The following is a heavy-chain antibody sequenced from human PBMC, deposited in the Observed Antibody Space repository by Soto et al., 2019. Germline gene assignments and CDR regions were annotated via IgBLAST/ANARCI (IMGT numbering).Heavy chain of an antibody. CDR3: ARVVRFLEWLLSTENHLFDP. Sequence: AASVKVSWKASGYALTSQAISGVRQATGQGLEWMGWISAYNGNTNYAQKLQGRVTMTTDTSTSTAYMELRRLRSDDTAVYYCARVVRFLEWLLSTENHLFDPLGQGTLV. V-gene: IGHV1-18*01. D-gene: IGHD3-3*01. CDR1: GYALTSQA. CDR2: ISAYNGNT. J-gene: IGHJ5*02.